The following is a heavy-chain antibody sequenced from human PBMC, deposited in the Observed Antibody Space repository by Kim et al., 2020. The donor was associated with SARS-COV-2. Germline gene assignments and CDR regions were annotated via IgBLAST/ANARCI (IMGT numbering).Heavy chain of an antibody. D-gene: IGHD3-3*01. J-gene: IGHJ4*02. Sequence: GGSLRLSCAASGFTFSSYAMSWVRQAPGKGLEWVSAISGSGGSTYYADSVKGRFTISRDNSKNTLYLQMNSLRAEDTAVYYCAKHPNYDFWSGYPLDYWGQGTLVTVSS. V-gene: IGHV3-23*01. CDR2: ISGSGGST. CDR3: AKHPNYDFWSGYPLDY. CDR1: GFTFSSYA.